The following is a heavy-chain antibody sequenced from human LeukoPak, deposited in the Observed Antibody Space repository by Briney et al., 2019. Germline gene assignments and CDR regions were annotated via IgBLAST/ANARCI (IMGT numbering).Heavy chain of an antibody. CDR1: GFSFSGYW. CDR2: IKEGGSEK. Sequence: GGSLRLSCAASGFSFSGYWMTWVRQAPGKGLEWVANIKEGGSEKYYADFVKGRFTISRDNAKNSLDLQMNSLRAEDTAVYYCARRGSTDYWGQGTLVTVSS. D-gene: IGHD2/OR15-2a*01. CDR3: ARRGSTDY. V-gene: IGHV3-7*03. J-gene: IGHJ4*02.